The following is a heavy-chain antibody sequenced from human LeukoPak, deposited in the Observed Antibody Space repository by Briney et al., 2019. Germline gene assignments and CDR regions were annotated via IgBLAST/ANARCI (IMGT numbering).Heavy chain of an antibody. D-gene: IGHD2-2*02. Sequence: GGSLRLSCAASGFTFSSYSMNWVRQAPGKGLEGVSSISSSSSYIYYADSVKGRFTISRDNAKNSLYLQMNSLRAEDTAVYYCARSCSSTSCYSDYWGQGTLVTVSS. CDR3: ARSCSSTSCYSDY. CDR2: ISSSSSYI. V-gene: IGHV3-21*01. J-gene: IGHJ4*02. CDR1: GFTFSSYS.